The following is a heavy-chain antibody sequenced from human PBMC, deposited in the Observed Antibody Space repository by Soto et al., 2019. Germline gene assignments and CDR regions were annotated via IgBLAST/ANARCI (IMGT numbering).Heavy chain of an antibody. CDR3: TRLDRRGNWFDP. CDR1: GFTLSGSA. Sequence: SLRLSCAASGFTLSGSAMHWVRQASGKGLEWVGRIRSKANSYATAYAASVKGRFTISRDDSKNTAYLQMNSLKTEDTAVYYCTRLDRRGNWFDPWGQGTLVTVSS. CDR2: IRSKANSYAT. D-gene: IGHD3-10*01. J-gene: IGHJ5*02. V-gene: IGHV3-73*01.